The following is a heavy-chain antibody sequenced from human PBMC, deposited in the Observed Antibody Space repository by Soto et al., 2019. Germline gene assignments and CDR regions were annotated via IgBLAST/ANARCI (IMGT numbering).Heavy chain of an antibody. CDR2: IYHSGST. CDR1: GGSISSSNW. Sequence: SETLSLTCAVSGGSISSSNWWSWVRQPPGKGLEWIGEIYHSGSTNYNPSLKSRVTISVDKSKNQFSLKLSSVTAADTAVYYCAAGAVRGYCSGGSCYRNYWGQGTLVTVSS. V-gene: IGHV4-4*02. J-gene: IGHJ4*02. CDR3: AAGAVRGYCSGGSCYRNY. D-gene: IGHD2-15*01.